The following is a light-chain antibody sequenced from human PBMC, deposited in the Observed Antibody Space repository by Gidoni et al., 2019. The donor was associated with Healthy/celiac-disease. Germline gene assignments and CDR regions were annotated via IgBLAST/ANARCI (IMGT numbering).Light chain of an antibody. CDR1: QSISSW. CDR3: QQYNSYWS. J-gene: IGKJ2*03. V-gene: IGKV1-5*03. Sequence: DIQMTQSPSTLSASVGDRVTITCRASQSISSWLAWYQQKPGKAPKLLIYKASSFSGSGSGTEFTLTISSLQPDDFATYYCQQYNSYWSFGQXAKLEIK. CDR2: KAS.